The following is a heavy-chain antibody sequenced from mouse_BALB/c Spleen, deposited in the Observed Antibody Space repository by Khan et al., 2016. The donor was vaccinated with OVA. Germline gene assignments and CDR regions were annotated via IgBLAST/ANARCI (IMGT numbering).Heavy chain of an antibody. D-gene: IGHD2-10*02. J-gene: IGHJ3*01. V-gene: IGHV1-80*01. CDR3: ARKGYGNYAFAY. Sequence: QVQLQQSGAELVRPGSSVKISCKASGYAFSNYWMNWVKQRPGQGLEWIGQIYPGAGDTNYNGKFKGKATLTADKSSSTAYMQLSSLTSEDSAVYFWARKGYGNYAFAYWGQGTLVTVSA. CDR2: IYPGAGDT. CDR1: GYAFSNYW.